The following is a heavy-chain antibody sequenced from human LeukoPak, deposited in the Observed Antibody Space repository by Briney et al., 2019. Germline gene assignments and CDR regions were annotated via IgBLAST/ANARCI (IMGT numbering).Heavy chain of an antibody. CDR3: ARARNGGDFDY. V-gene: IGHV3-53*01. J-gene: IGHJ4*02. D-gene: IGHD3-16*01. CDR2: IYSGGST. Sequence: QPGGSLRLSCAASGFTVSSNYMSWVRQAPGKGLGWVSVIYSGGSTYYADSVKGRFTISRDNSKNTLYLQMNSLRAEDTAVYYCARARNGGDFDYWGQGTLVTVSS. CDR1: GFTVSSNY.